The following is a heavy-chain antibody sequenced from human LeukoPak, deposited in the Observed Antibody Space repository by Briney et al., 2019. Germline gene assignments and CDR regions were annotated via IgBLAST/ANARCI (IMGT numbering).Heavy chain of an antibody. CDR1: GFTFSSYA. CDR2: ISSNGGST. CDR3: ARDRYYYDSSGYYY. J-gene: IGHJ4*02. D-gene: IGHD3-22*01. Sequence: GGSLRLSCAASGFTFSSYAMHWVRQAPGKGLEYVSAISSNGGSTYYANSVKGRFTISRDDSKNTLYLQMGSLRAEDMAVYYCARDRYYYDSSGYYYWGQGTLVTVSS. V-gene: IGHV3-64*01.